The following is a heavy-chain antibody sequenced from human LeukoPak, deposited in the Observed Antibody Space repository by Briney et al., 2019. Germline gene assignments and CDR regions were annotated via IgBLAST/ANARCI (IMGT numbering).Heavy chain of an antibody. D-gene: IGHD6-13*01. CDR2: INHSGST. J-gene: IGHJ5*02. V-gene: IGHV4-34*01. CDR3: ASPGGSSSWYGGWFDP. Sequence: PSETLSLTCAVYGGSFSGYYWSWIRQPPGKGREWMGEINHSGSTNYNPSLKSRVTISVDTSKNQFSLKLSSVTAADTAVYYGASPGGSSSWYGGWFDPWGQGTLVTVSS. CDR1: GGSFSGYY.